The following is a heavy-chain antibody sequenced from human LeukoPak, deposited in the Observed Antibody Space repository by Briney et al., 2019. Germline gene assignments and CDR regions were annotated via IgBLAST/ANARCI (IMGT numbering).Heavy chain of an antibody. CDR1: GYSISSGYY. D-gene: IGHD6-13*01. CDR3: ARGLGRQQLVSPFDY. CDR2: IYHSGTI. V-gene: IGHV4-38-2*02. J-gene: IGHJ4*02. Sequence: PSEILSLTCTVSGYSISSGYYWGWIRQPPGKGLEWLASIYHSGTIYYNPSLKSRVTISVDTSRNQFSLKLTSVTAADTAVYYCARGLGRQQLVSPFDYWGQGTLVTVSS.